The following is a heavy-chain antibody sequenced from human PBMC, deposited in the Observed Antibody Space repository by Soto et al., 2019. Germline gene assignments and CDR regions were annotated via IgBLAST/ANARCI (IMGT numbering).Heavy chain of an antibody. CDR3: ARRLDDTVDTLVNWFDP. CDR2: VFYTGTA. V-gene: IGHV4-31*03. Sequence: QVQLQESGPRLVKPSQTLSLTCTVSGGSINTGGYYWGWIRQLPGEGLEWIGHVFYTGTAFYNPSLKSRSAISIDTSANKFFLQMSSVTAADTAIYYCARRLDDTVDTLVNWFDPWGQGILVTVSS. CDR1: GGSINTGGYY. D-gene: IGHD3-9*01. J-gene: IGHJ5*02.